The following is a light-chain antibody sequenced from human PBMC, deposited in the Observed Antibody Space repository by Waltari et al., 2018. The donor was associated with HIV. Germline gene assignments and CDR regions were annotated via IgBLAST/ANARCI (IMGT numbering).Light chain of an antibody. CDR2: AAS. CDR3: QQYTTSPYT. Sequence: EIVLTQSPGTLSLSPGERATLSCRASQSVYSRYLAWYQQKPGQAPRLLIYAASNRATGIPDRFSGSGSVTDFTLTISRLEPEDCAVYYCQQYTTSPYTFGQGTNLEIK. J-gene: IGKJ2*01. V-gene: IGKV3-20*01. CDR1: QSVYSRY.